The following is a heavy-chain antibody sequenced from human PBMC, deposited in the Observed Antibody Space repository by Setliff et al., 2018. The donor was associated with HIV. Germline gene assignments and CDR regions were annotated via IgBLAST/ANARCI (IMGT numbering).Heavy chain of an antibody. J-gene: IGHJ2*01. V-gene: IGHV1-3*01. CDR1: GFIFTNYG. CDR2: INSGTGNT. Sequence: ASVKVSCKASGFIFTNYGIHWVRQAPGHSLEWMGFINSGTGNTIYSQKFQGRVTFSRDTSASTAYMELGSLRSEDTAVYYCANSVTDASYWYFIHWGRGSPVTVS. D-gene: IGHD4-17*01. CDR3: ANSVTDASYWYFIH.